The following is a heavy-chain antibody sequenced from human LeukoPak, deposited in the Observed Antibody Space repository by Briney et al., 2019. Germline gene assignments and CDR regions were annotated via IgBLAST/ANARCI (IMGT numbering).Heavy chain of an antibody. CDR2: IYYSGST. J-gene: IGHJ4*02. V-gene: IGHV4-39*07. D-gene: IGHD6-19*01. CDR3: ARDPRPEKYSSGSTLFDY. CDR1: GGSISSSSYY. Sequence: SETLSLTCTVSGGSISSSSYYWGWIRQPPGKGLEWIGSIYYSGSTYYNPSLKSRVTISVDTSKNQFSLKLSSVTAADTAVYYCARDPRPEKYSSGSTLFDYWGQGTLVTVSS.